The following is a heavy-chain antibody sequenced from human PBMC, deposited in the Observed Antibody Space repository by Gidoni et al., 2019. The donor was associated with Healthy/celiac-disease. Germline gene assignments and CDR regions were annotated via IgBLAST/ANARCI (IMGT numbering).Heavy chain of an antibody. D-gene: IGHD2-21*02. J-gene: IGHJ4*02. CDR3: ARVGVVVTAVPPDY. Sequence: EVQLVESWVGLVKPGWSLRLSCTASGFTFSSYSMNWVRQDPGKGLECVSAISSRSSYIDYADSVKGRFTIYRDNAKNSLYLQMNSLRDEDTAVYYCARVGVVVTAVPPDYWGQGTLVTVSS. V-gene: IGHV3-21*01. CDR1: GFTFSSYS. CDR2: ISSRSSYI.